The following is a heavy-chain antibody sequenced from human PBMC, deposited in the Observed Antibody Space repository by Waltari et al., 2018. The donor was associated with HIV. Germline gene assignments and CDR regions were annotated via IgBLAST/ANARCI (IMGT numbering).Heavy chain of an antibody. V-gene: IGHV3-48*01. J-gene: IGHJ4*01. CDR3: AREFGTIDNFDY. Sequence: EVQLVESGGGLVQPGGSLSLSCAASGYTFRSHTIIWVRQAPGKGLEWLSYISSSSRTIYYADSVEGRFTVSRDNARNSAYLQMNSLKVEDTAVYYCAREFGTIDNFDYWGQGTLVSVSS. CDR1: GYTFRSHT. CDR2: ISSSSRTI. D-gene: IGHD3-16*01.